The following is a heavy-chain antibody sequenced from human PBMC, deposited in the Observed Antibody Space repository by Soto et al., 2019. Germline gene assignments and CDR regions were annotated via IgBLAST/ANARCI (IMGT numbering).Heavy chain of an antibody. CDR3: ARDPSIVVVPAAHFDY. Sequence: EVQLVESGGGLVKPGGSLRLSCAASGFTFSSYSMNWVRQAPGKGLEWVSSISSSSSYIYYADSVKGRFTISRDKANNSLYLQMNSLRAEDTAVYYCARDPSIVVVPAAHFDYWGQGTLVTVSS. CDR1: GFTFSSYS. D-gene: IGHD2-2*01. CDR2: ISSSSSYI. J-gene: IGHJ4*02. V-gene: IGHV3-21*01.